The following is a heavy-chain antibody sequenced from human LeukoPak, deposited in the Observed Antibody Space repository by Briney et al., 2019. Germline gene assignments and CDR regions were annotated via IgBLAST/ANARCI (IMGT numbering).Heavy chain of an antibody. D-gene: IGHD2-8*01. CDR2: IRGSGGSS. CDR1: GFIVNSYV. Sequence: GGSLRLSYAASGFIVNSYVMSWVRQAPGKGLEWVSLIRGSGGSSYYADSVRGRFTISRDNSKNTLYLQMNSLRAEDTAVYYCAKDMGYFTGMDVWGQGTTVTVSS. J-gene: IGHJ6*02. V-gene: IGHV3-23*01. CDR3: AKDMGYFTGMDV.